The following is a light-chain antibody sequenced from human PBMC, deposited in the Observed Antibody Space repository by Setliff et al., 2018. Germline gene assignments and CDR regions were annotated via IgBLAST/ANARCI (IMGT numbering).Light chain of an antibody. CDR3: LSYTSQTTHAL. J-gene: IGLJ2*01. CDR1: GGLVGGYNY. V-gene: IGLV2-8*01. CDR2: EVT. Sequence: QSVLTQPPSASGSPGQSVTISCTGTGGLVGGYNYVSWYQQHPGKAPKLIIYEVTKRPSGVPDRFSGSNSGNTASLTVSGLQAEDEADYYCLSYTSQTTHALFGGGTKVTVL.